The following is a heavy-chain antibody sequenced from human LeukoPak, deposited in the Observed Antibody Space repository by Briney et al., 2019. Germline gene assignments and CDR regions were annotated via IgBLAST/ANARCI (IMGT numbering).Heavy chain of an antibody. CDR1: GFTFSSYS. CDR3: ARHDYGDPHYYGMDV. J-gene: IGHJ6*02. D-gene: IGHD4-17*01. Sequence: PGGSLRLSCAASGFTFSSYSMNWVRQAPGKGLEWVSSISSSSSYIYYADSVKGRFTISRDNAKNSLYLQMNSLRAEDTAVYYCARHDYGDPHYYGMDVWGQGTTVTVSS. CDR2: ISSSSSYI. V-gene: IGHV3-21*04.